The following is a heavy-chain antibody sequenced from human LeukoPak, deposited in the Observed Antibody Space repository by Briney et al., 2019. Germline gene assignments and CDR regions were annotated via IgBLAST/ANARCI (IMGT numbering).Heavy chain of an antibody. V-gene: IGHV3-74*01. CDR1: SFSFNSYW. Sequence: GGSLRLSCAASSFSFNSYWLLWVRRAPGKGLVWVSRINTDGTDTTYADSEKGRFTISRDNAKNTVFLQMSSLRAEDTAVYYCARVGGSYSIDYWGQGTLVTVSS. CDR2: INTDGTDT. CDR3: ARVGGSYSIDY. D-gene: IGHD1-26*01. J-gene: IGHJ4*02.